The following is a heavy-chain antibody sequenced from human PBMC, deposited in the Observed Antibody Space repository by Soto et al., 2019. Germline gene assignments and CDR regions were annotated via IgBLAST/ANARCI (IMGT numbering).Heavy chain of an antibody. J-gene: IGHJ4*02. D-gene: IGHD5-12*01. V-gene: IGHV1-69*08. CDR2: IIPLLSTS. CDR1: GGPFSNDI. Sequence: QVQLEQSGAEVKKPGSSVKVSCKASGGPFSNDIITWVRQAPGQGLEWMGRIIPLLSTSTYAQKLQGRLSITADRSTGTVYMELNSLRSEDTAVYYCARDSPIGSTFSGYDAIDYWGQGTRITVSS. CDR3: ARDSPIGSTFSGYDAIDY.